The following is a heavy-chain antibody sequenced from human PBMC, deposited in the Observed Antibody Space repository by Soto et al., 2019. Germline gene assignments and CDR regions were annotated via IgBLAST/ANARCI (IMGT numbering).Heavy chain of an antibody. CDR1: GFTFSDYY. D-gene: IGHD6-13*01. Sequence: GGALRLSCAASGFTFSDYYMSWIRQAPGKGLEWVSYISSSGSTIYYADSVKGRFTISRDNAKNSLYLQMNSLRAEDTAVYYCARGVSSWYSYYYYYGMDVWGQGTTVTVSS. CDR2: ISSSGSTI. V-gene: IGHV3-11*01. J-gene: IGHJ6*02. CDR3: ARGVSSWYSYYYYYGMDV.